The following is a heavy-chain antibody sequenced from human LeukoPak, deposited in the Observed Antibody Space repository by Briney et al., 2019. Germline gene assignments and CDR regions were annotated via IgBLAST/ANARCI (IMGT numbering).Heavy chain of an antibody. J-gene: IGHJ4*02. D-gene: IGHD3-10*01. CDR1: GFTFSSYA. V-gene: IGHV3-21*01. CDR2: ISSSSSYI. Sequence: GGSLRLSCAASGFTFSSYAMGWVRQAPGKGLEWVSSISSSSSYIYYADSVKGRFTISRDNAKNSLYLQMNSLRAEDTAVYYCARDPYYYGSGSNYWGQGTLVTVSS. CDR3: ARDPYYYGSGSNY.